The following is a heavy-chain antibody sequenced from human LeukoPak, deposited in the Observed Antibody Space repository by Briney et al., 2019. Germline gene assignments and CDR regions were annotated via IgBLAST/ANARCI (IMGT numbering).Heavy chain of an antibody. D-gene: IGHD3-22*01. CDR2: ISGSGGST. CDR3: AKDAGLRTYYYDSSGYYYFDY. Sequence: GGSLRLSCAASGFTFSSYAMSWVRQAPGKGLEWVSAISGSGGSTYYADSVKGRFTISRDNSKNTLYPQMNSLRAEGTAVYYCAKDAGLRTYYYDSSGYYYFDYWGQGTLVTVSS. J-gene: IGHJ4*02. V-gene: IGHV3-23*01. CDR1: GFTFSSYA.